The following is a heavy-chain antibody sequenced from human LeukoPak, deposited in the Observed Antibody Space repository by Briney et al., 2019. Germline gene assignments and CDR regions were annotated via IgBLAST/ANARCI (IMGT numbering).Heavy chain of an antibody. CDR1: GGPISSGDYY. J-gene: IGHJ3*02. V-gene: IGHV4-30-4*08. D-gene: IGHD3-22*01. Sequence: PSETLSLTCTVSGGPISSGDYYWSWIRQPPGKGLEWIGYIYYSGSTYYNPSLKSRVTISVDTSKNQFSLNLSSVTAADTAVYYCVKQWLRNGFDIGGQGTMVTVSS. CDR2: IYYSGST. CDR3: VKQWLRNGFDI.